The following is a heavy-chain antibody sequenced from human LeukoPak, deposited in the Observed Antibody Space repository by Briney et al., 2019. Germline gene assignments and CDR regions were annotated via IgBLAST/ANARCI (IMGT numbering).Heavy chain of an antibody. CDR2: IYYSGST. CDR1: GGSFSSYY. V-gene: IGHV4-59*08. J-gene: IGHJ6*02. Sequence: PSETLSLTCTVSGGSFSSYYWSWIRQPPGKGLEWIGYIYYSGSTNYDPSLKSRVTISVDTSKNQFSLKLSSVTAADTAVYYCARRTLKLWFGMDVWGQGTTVTVSS. CDR3: ARRTLKLWFGMDV. D-gene: IGHD3-16*02.